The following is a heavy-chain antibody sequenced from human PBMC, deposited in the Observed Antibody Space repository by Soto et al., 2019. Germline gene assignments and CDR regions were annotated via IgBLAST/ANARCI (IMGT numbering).Heavy chain of an antibody. Sequence: SETLSLTCTVSGGSVSSGSYFWSWIRQPPGKGLEWLGYIYYTGNTNYNPSLKSRLTISVDSSKNQYSLKLSSVTAADTAVYYCAREKTGDLTFFDSWGQGTLVTVSS. CDR3: AREKTGDLTFFDS. D-gene: IGHD3-16*01. J-gene: IGHJ4*02. CDR1: GGSVSSGSYF. CDR2: IYYTGNT. V-gene: IGHV4-61*01.